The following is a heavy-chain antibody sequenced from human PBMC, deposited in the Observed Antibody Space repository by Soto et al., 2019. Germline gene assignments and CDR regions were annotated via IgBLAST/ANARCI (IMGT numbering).Heavy chain of an antibody. CDR3: ASVVVGATRQTGSDH. CDR2: VHSSGGT. D-gene: IGHD2-15*01. V-gene: IGHV4-39*01. Sequence: TLSLTCTVSHGSITSGDYFWAWIRQPPGKGLEFIGSVHSSGGTYYSPSLKSRASISIDKSRNQFSLKLTSVNAGDTAVYFCASVVVGATRQTGSDHWGQGTLVTVSS. CDR1: HGSITSGDYF. J-gene: IGHJ4*02.